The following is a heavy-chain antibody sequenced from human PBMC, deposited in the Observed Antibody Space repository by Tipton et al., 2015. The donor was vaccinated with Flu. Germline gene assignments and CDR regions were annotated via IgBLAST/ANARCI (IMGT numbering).Heavy chain of an antibody. D-gene: IGHD6-13*01. CDR2: IKQDGSEK. CDR1: GFTFTKYW. CDR3: VRAIAAAGSR. J-gene: IGHJ4*02. V-gene: IGHV3-7*01. Sequence: SLRLSCAASGFTFTKYWMTWVRQAPGKGLEWAANIKQDGSEKYYVDSVKGRFTISRDNAKNSLYLQMNSLRVEDTAVYYCVRAIAAAGSRWGQGTLVTVSS.